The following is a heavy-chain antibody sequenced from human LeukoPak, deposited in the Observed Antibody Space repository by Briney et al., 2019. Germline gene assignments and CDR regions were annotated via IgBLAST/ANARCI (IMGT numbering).Heavy chain of an antibody. CDR1: GGSISIYY. V-gene: IGHV4-59*08. Sequence: SETLSLTCTVSGGSISIYYWSWIRQPPGKGLEWIGYIYYSGSTNYNPSLKSRVTMSVDTSKNQFSLKLSSVTAADTAVYYCARHSGGSYRLFFDYWGQGTLITVSS. D-gene: IGHD1-26*01. CDR3: ARHSGGSYRLFFDY. J-gene: IGHJ4*02. CDR2: IYYSGST.